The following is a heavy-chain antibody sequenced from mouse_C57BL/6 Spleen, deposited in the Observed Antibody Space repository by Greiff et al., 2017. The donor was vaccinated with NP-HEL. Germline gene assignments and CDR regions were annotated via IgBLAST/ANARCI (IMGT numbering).Heavy chain of an antibody. D-gene: IGHD1-1*01. Sequence: ESGPGLVKPSQSLSLTCSVTGYSITSGYYWNWIRQFPGNKLEWMGYISYDGSNNYNPSLKNRISITRDTSKNQFFLKLNSVTTEDTATYYCARIPYYGSSPAWFAYWGQGTLVTVSA. CDR3: ARIPYYGSSPAWFAY. CDR2: ISYDGSN. J-gene: IGHJ3*01. CDR1: GYSITSGYY. V-gene: IGHV3-6*01.